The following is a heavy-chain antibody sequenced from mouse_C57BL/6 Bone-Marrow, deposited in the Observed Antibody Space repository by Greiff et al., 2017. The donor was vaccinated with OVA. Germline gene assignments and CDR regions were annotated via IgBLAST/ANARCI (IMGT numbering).Heavy chain of an antibody. Sequence: QQSCKASGYTFTSYWMQWVKQRPGQGLEWIGEIDPSDSYTNYNQKFKGKATLTVDTSSSTAYMQLSSLTSEDSAVYYCARWDGYYFAYWGQGTLVTVSA. CDR2: IDPSDSYT. CDR3: ARWDGYYFAY. V-gene: IGHV1-50*01. CDR1: GYTFTSYW. J-gene: IGHJ3*01. D-gene: IGHD2-3*01.